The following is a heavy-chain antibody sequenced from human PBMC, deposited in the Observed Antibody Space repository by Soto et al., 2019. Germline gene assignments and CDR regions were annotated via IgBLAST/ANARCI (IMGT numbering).Heavy chain of an antibody. CDR2: ISGSGGST. CDR1: GCTFSSYA. CDR3: AYSRTPYDY. Sequence: PGGSLRLSCAASGCTFSSYAMSWVRQAPGKGLEWVSAISGSGGSTYYADSVNGRFTISRDNSKNTLYLQMNSLRAEDTAVYYCAYSRTPYDYWGQGTLVTVSS. J-gene: IGHJ4*02. V-gene: IGHV3-23*01. D-gene: IGHD6-13*01.